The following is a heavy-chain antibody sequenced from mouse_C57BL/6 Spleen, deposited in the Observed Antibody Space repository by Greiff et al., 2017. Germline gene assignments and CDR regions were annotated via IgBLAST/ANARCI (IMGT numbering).Heavy chain of an antibody. CDR1: GFTFSDYY. V-gene: IGHV5-16*01. J-gene: IGHJ2*01. D-gene: IGHD2-1*01. CDR3: ARGHYGNYADY. Sequence: EVKVVESEGGLVQPGSSMKLSCTASGFTFSDYYMAWVRQVPEKGLEWVANINYDGSSTYYLDSLKSRFIISRDNAKNILYLQMSSLKSEDTATYYCARGHYGNYADYWGQGTTLTVSS. CDR2: INYDGSST.